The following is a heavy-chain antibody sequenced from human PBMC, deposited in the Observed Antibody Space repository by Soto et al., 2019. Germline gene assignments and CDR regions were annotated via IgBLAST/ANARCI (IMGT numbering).Heavy chain of an antibody. J-gene: IGHJ4*02. CDR2: INTDGSTT. Sequence: EVQLVESGGGLVQPGGSLRLSCAASGFTFSTYWMHWVRQAPGKGLEWVSRINTDGSTTNHADSVKGRFTISRDNAKNTLYLQMNSLRAEDTAVYYCTRDSGGRVAYWGQGTLVTVSS. V-gene: IGHV3-74*01. CDR1: GFTFSTYW. D-gene: IGHD2-15*01. CDR3: TRDSGGRVAY.